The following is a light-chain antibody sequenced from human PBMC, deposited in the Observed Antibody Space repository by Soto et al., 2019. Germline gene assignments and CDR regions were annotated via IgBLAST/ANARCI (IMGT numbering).Light chain of an antibody. CDR2: DAS. CDR1: QSVGGSY. CDR3: QQYGSSPT. V-gene: IGKV3-20*01. J-gene: IGKJ1*01. Sequence: EIVLTPSPGTLSLSPVERATLSCRASQSVGGSYVGWYQQKAGQGPRLLIYDASNRATGIPARFSGSGSGTDFTLTISRLEPEDFAVYYCQQYGSSPTFGQGTKVDIK.